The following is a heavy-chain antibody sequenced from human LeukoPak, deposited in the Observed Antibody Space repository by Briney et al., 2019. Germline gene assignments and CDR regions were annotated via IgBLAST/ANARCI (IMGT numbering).Heavy chain of an antibody. CDR2: ISGSGGST. V-gene: IGHV3-23*01. CDR1: GFTFSSYA. CDR3: AKAVTWGYSSSSREYYFDY. J-gene: IGHJ4*02. Sequence: GGSLRLSCAASGFTFSSYAMSWVRQAPGKGLEWVSAISGSGGSTYYADSVKGRFTISRDNSKNTLCLQMNSLRAEDTAVYYCAKAVTWGYSSSSREYYFDYWGQGTLVTVSS. D-gene: IGHD6-6*01.